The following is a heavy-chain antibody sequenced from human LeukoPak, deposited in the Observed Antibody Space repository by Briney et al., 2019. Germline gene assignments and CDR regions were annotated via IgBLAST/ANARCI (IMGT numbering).Heavy chain of an antibody. V-gene: IGHV3-30*18. CDR2: ISYDGSNK. J-gene: IGHJ6*04. Sequence: GGSLRPSCAASGFTFSSYGMHWVRQAPGKGLEWVAVISYDGSNKYYADSVKGRFTISRDNSKNTLYLQMNSLRAEDTAGYYCAKAPQEYCSGGSCYYYYGMDVWGKGTTVTVSS. CDR3: AKAPQEYCSGGSCYYYYGMDV. D-gene: IGHD2-15*01. CDR1: GFTFSSYG.